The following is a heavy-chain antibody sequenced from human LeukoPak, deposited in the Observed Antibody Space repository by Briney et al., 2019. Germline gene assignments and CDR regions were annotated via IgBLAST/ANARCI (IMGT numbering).Heavy chain of an antibody. CDR3: ARLPGIAAV. CDR1: GGSISSHY. Sequence: TPSETLSLTCTVSGGSISSHYWSWIRQPPGKGLEWIGYIYYSGSTNYNPSLKSRVTMSVDTSKNQISLKLISLTAADTAVYYCARLPGIAAVWGQGTLVTVSS. CDR2: IYYSGST. V-gene: IGHV4-59*08. J-gene: IGHJ4*02. D-gene: IGHD6-13*01.